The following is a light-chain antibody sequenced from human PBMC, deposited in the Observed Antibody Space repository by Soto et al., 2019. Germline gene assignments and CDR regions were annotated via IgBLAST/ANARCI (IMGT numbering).Light chain of an antibody. J-gene: IGLJ1*01. V-gene: IGLV2-14*01. CDR3: GSYTTYSPYV. Sequence: QSALAQPASVSGSPGQSITIPCTGTTSDIGNYNSVSWYQQHPGKAPKLIIYEVTNRPSGVSDRFSASKSGKTAPLTISGLPPEDEADYYCGSYTTYSPYVFGTGTKLTVL. CDR1: TSDIGNYNS. CDR2: EVT.